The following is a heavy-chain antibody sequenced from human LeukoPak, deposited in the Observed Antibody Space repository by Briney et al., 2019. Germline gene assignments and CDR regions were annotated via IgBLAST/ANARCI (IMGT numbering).Heavy chain of an antibody. J-gene: IGHJ5*02. D-gene: IGHD5-18*01. CDR3: AKARAGYGNSWLDP. Sequence: GGSLRLSCAASVFSFSSYAMNWVRQAPGKGLEWVAVIWYDASKKYYGESVKGRFTISRDNSKNMVYLQTDSLRVEDTAVYYCAKARAGYGNSWLDPWGQGSLVVVSS. V-gene: IGHV3-33*03. CDR1: VFSFSSYA. CDR2: IWYDASKK.